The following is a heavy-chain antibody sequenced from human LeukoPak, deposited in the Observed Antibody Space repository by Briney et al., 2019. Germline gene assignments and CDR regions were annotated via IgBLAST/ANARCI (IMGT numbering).Heavy chain of an antibody. Sequence: GGSLRLSCAASGFTFSNYWMSWVRQAPGKGLEWVANIKQDGSEKYYVDSVKGRFTISRDNSKNTLYLQMNSLRAEDTAVYYCAKDLRTVTTWYYYMDVWGKGTTVTVSS. CDR3: AKDLRTVTTWYYYMDV. V-gene: IGHV3-7*01. CDR2: IKQDGSEK. CDR1: GFTFSNYW. D-gene: IGHD4-11*01. J-gene: IGHJ6*03.